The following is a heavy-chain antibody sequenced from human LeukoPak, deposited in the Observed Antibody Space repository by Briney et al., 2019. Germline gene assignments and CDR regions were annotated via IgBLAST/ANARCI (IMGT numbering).Heavy chain of an antibody. CDR2: IKQDGSEK. CDR1: GFTFSTYR. V-gene: IGHV3-7*01. J-gene: IGHJ5*02. CDR3: ARDLGQYYDTSDNWFDP. D-gene: IGHD3-22*01. Sequence: QSGGSLRLSCAASGFTFSTYRMSWVRQAPGKGLEWVANIKQDGSEKHYVDSVKGRFTISRDNAKNTLNLQMNSLRAEDTAVYYCARDLGQYYDTSDNWFDPWGQGTLVTVSS.